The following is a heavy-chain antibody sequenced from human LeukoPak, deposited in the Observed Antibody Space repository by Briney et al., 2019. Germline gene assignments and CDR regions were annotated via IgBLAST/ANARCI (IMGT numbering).Heavy chain of an antibody. CDR2: MNPNSGDT. J-gene: IGHJ5*02. D-gene: IGHD3-10*01. V-gene: IGHV1-8*01. Sequence: ASVKVSCKASGYTFGNYDINWVRQATEQGLEWMGWMNPNSGDTGYPQEFQGRVTMTRSTSITTAYMELSSLISEDTAVYYCARSGFGSGVSFDLWGQGTLVTVSS. CDR3: ARSGFGSGVSFDL. CDR1: GYTFGNYD.